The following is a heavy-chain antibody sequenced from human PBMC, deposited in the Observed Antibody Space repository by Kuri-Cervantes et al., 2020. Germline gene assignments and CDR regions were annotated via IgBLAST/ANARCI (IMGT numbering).Heavy chain of an antibody. CDR1: GFTFDDYG. V-gene: IGHV3-20*04. CDR2: INWNGGST. Sequence: GESLKISCAASGFTFDDYGMSWVRQAPGKGLEWVSGINWNGGSTGYADFVKGRFTISRDSAKNSLYLQMNSLRAEDTALYYCARNKYTYGDFVGYWGQGTLVTVSS. D-gene: IGHD4-17*01. J-gene: IGHJ4*02. CDR3: ARNKYTYGDFVGY.